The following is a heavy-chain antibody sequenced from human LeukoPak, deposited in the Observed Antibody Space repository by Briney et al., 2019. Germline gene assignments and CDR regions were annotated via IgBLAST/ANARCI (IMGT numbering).Heavy chain of an antibody. CDR1: GGTFSSYA. CDR3: ARVADIVVVPAAPASSAFDI. D-gene: IGHD2-2*01. CDR2: IIPIFGTA. Sequence: ASVKVSCKASGGTFSSYAISWVRQAPGQGLEWMGGIIPIFGTANYAQKFQGRVTITADESTSTAYMELSSRRSEDTAGYYCARVADIVVVPAAPASSAFDIWGQGTMVTVSS. V-gene: IGHV1-69*13. J-gene: IGHJ3*02.